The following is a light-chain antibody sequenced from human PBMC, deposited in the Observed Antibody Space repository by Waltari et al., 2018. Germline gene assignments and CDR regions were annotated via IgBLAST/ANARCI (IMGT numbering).Light chain of an antibody. CDR1: HRGDKI. CDR3: QAWDSSTGV. Sequence: SYGLTQPPSVPVSPGQTARLHRPGAHRGDKIACWYQQKPGQSPLLVIYQDSKRPSGIPERFSGSNSGNTATLTISGTQAMDEADYYCQAWDSSTGVFGGGTKLTVL. V-gene: IGLV3-1*01. J-gene: IGLJ2*01. CDR2: QDS.